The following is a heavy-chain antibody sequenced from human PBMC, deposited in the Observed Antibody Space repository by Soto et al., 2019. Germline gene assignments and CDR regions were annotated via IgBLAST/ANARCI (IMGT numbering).Heavy chain of an antibody. J-gene: IGHJ6*02. D-gene: IGHD3-3*01. CDR2: SSTYNGNT. CDR1: GYTFSRYG. V-gene: IGHV1-18*01. Sequence: ASVKVSCKASGYTFSRYGISWVRQAPGQGLEWMGWSSTYNGNTNYAQKLQGRVTMTTDTSTTTAYLALTSLGSDDTAVYYCARNTIFGYGMDVWGQGTTVTVSS. CDR3: ARNTIFGYGMDV.